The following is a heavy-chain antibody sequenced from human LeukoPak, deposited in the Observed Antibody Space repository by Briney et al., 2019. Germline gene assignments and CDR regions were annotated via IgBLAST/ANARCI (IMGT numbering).Heavy chain of an antibody. CDR2: ISSSSSTI. D-gene: IGHD3-3*01. CDR1: GFTFSNYS. J-gene: IGHJ4*02. V-gene: IGHV3-48*04. Sequence: GGSLRLSCAASGFTFSNYSMNWVRQAPGKGLEWVSYISSSSSTIYYADSVKGRFTISRDNAKNSLYLELHSLRAEDTAVYYCARQYYDIWSGYYTADYYFDYWGQGTLVTVSS. CDR3: ARQYYDIWSGYYTADYYFDY.